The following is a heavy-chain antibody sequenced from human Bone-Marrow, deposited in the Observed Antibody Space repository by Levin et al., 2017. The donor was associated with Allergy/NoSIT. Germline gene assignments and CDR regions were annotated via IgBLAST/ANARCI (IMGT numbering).Heavy chain of an antibody. Sequence: PGGSLRLSCAASGFTVGSNFMNWVRQAPGKGLEWVSLIRSDDNTYYSDSVRGRFTISRDISKNTVYLQMNNLRADDTALYYCARDYYGSGASWVAFDIWGQGTMVTVSS. CDR1: GFTVGSNF. D-gene: IGHD3-10*01. CDR3: ARDYYGSGASWVAFDI. J-gene: IGHJ3*02. CDR2: IRSDDNT. V-gene: IGHV3-53*01.